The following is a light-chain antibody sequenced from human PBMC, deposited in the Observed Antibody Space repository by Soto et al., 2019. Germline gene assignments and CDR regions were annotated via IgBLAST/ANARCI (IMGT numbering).Light chain of an antibody. Sequence: DIQMTQSPSTLSGSVGDRVTITCRASQTISSWLAWYQQKPGKAPKLLIYKASTLKSGVPSRCSGSGSGTEFTLTISSLQPDDFATYYCQDYNSYSEACGQGTKVELK. J-gene: IGKJ1*01. CDR2: KAS. CDR1: QTISSW. CDR3: QDYNSYSEA. V-gene: IGKV1-5*03.